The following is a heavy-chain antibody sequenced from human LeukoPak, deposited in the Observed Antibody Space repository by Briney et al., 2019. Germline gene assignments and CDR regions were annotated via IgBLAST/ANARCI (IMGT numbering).Heavy chain of an antibody. CDR2: IYYSGST. V-gene: IGHV4-39*01. J-gene: IGHJ5*02. D-gene: IGHD5-12*01. CDR1: GGSISSSSYY. CDR3: ATTHSGYDFGDWFDP. Sequence: SETLSLTCTVSGGSISSSSYYWGWIRQPPGKGLEWIGSIYYSGSTYYNPSLKSRVTISVDTSKNQFSLKLSSVTAADTAVYYCATTHSGYDFGDWFDPWGQGTLVTVSS.